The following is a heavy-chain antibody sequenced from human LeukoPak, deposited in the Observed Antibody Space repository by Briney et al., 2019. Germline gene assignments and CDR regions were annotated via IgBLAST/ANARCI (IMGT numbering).Heavy chain of an antibody. V-gene: IGHV3-23*01. Sequence: GGSLRLSCAASGFTFTDHAMTWVRQAPGKGLEWVSTISGSGGSRYYADSVKGRFTISRDNSKNTLYLQMNSLRAEDPAVYHCAKDAVYDSSGYHYYGYFDSWGQGTLVTVSS. CDR2: ISGSGGSR. J-gene: IGHJ4*02. D-gene: IGHD3-22*01. CDR3: AKDAVYDSSGYHYYGYFDS. CDR1: GFTFTDHA.